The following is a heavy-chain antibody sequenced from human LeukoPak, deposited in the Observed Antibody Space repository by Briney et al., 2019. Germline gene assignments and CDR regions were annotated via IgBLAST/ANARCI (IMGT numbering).Heavy chain of an antibody. CDR3: ARAIAARHDAFDI. D-gene: IGHD6-6*01. CDR2: IYYSGST. CDR1: GGSISSYY. Sequence: SETLSLTCTVSGGSISSYYWSWIRQPPGKGLEWIGYIYYSGSTNYNPSLKSRVTISVDTSKNQFSLKLSPVTAADTAVYYCARAIAARHDAFDIWGQGTMVTVSS. J-gene: IGHJ3*02. V-gene: IGHV4-59*08.